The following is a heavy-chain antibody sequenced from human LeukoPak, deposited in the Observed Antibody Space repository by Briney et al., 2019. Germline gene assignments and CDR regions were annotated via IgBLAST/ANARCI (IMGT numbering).Heavy chain of an antibody. CDR2: IFGSGGSA. V-gene: IGHV3-23*01. Sequence: GGSLRLSCAASGFTFNSYAMYWVCQAPGKGLEWISGIFGSGGSAHYADSVKGRFTISRDNSKNTLYLQMNCLRAEDTAVYYCGKTTAGYSSGRFPGWPVDYWGQGTLVTVSS. CDR1: GFTFNSYA. D-gene: IGHD6-19*01. J-gene: IGHJ4*02. CDR3: GKTTAGYSSGRFPGWPVDY.